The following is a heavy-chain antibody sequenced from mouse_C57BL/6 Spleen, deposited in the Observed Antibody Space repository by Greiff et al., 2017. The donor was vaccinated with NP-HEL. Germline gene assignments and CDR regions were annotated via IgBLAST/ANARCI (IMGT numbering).Heavy chain of an antibody. Sequence: QVQLQQPGAELVMPGASVKLSCKASGYTFTSYWMHWVKQRPGQGLEWIGEIDPSDSYTNYNQKFKGKSTLTVDKSSSTAYMQLSSLTSEDSAVYYCARGERGSSYFDYWGQGTTLTVSS. J-gene: IGHJ2*01. CDR2: IDPSDSYT. CDR3: ARGERGSSYFDY. V-gene: IGHV1-69*01. D-gene: IGHD1-1*01. CDR1: GYTFTSYW.